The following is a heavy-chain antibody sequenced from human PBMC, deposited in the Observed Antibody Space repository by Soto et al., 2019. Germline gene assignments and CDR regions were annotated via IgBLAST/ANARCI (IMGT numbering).Heavy chain of an antibody. D-gene: IGHD3-3*01. CDR3: AKPTGWSGYYAYDY. CDR2: ISGSGGST. Sequence: GGSLRLSCAASGFTFSSYAMSWVRQAPGKGLEWVSAISGSGGSTYYADSVKGRFTISRDDSKNTLYLQMNSLRAEDTAVYYCAKPTGWSGYYAYDYWGQGTLVTVSS. CDR1: GFTFSSYA. J-gene: IGHJ4*02. V-gene: IGHV3-23*01.